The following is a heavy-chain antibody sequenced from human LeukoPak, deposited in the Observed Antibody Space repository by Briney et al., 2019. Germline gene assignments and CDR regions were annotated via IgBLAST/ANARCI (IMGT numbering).Heavy chain of an antibody. D-gene: IGHD3-22*01. CDR1: GFTFSSYN. CDR2: ISSSSSYI. Sequence: GGSLRLSCAASGFTFSSYNMNWVRQAPGKGLEWVSSISSSSSYIYYAYSEKGCFTISSNNAKKLSYLQINSRIAEATAVYYCARDVGGEYYDSSGYFLDYWGQGTLVTVSS. J-gene: IGHJ4*02. CDR3: ARDVGGEYYDSSGYFLDY. V-gene: IGHV3-21*04.